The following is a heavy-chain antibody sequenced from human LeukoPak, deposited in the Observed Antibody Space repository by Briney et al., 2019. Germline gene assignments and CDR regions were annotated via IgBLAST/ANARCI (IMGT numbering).Heavy chain of an antibody. J-gene: IGHJ6*03. D-gene: IGHD6-25*01. CDR2: IDWDDDK. Sequence: SGPALVKPTQTLTLTCTFSGFSLSTSGMRVSWIRQPPGKALEWLTRIDWDDDKFYSTSLKTRLTISKDTSKNQVVLTMTNMDPVDTATYYCARTYSSAPYYYYYMDVWGKGTTVTVSS. CDR3: ARTYSSAPYYYYYMDV. V-gene: IGHV2-70*04. CDR1: GFSLSTSGMR.